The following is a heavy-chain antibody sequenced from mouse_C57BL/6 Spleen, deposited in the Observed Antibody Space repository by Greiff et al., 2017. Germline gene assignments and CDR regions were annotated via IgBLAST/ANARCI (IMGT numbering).Heavy chain of an antibody. Sequence: VQLQQSGAELVRPGASVTLSCKASGYTFTDYEMHWVKQTPVHGLEWIGAIDPETGGTAYNQKFKGKDILTADKSSSTAYMELRSLISEDSAVYYCTREWGSSYFAYWGQGTLVTVSA. J-gene: IGHJ3*01. CDR1: GYTFTDYE. CDR3: TREWGSSYFAY. D-gene: IGHD1-1*01. CDR2: IDPETGGT. V-gene: IGHV1-15*01.